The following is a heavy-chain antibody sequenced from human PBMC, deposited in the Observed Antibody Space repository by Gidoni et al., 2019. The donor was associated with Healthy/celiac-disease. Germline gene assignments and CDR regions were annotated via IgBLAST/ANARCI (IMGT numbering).Heavy chain of an antibody. CDR2: ISYDGSNK. CDR1: GFTFRSYG. J-gene: IGHJ4*02. D-gene: IGHD6-19*01. Sequence: QVQLVESGGGVVQPGRSLRLSCAASGFTFRSYGMHWVRQAPGKGLGWVAVISYDGSNKYYADSVKGRFTISRDNSKNTLYLQMNSLRAEDTAVYYCAKERDRYSSGWYFAPHHFDYWGQGTLVTVSS. V-gene: IGHV3-30*18. CDR3: AKERDRYSSGWYFAPHHFDY.